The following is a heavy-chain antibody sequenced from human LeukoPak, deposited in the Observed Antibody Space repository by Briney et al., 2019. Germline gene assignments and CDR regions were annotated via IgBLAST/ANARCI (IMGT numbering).Heavy chain of an antibody. D-gene: IGHD4-17*01. CDR1: GFTFSSYE. Sequence: GGSLRLSCAASGFTFSSYEMSWVRQAPGKGLEWVSYISNSGSSKYYADSVKGRFTISRDNAKNSLYLQMNSLRAEDTAVYYCARINRVFGDYTFDYWGQGTLVTVSS. CDR2: ISNSGSSK. V-gene: IGHV3-48*03. CDR3: ARINRVFGDYTFDY. J-gene: IGHJ4*02.